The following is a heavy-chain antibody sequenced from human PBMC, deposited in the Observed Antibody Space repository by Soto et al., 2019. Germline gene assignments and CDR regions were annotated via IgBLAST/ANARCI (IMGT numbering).Heavy chain of an antibody. V-gene: IGHV2-26*04. D-gene: IGHD6-13*01. CDR3: ASTYSTSWYWFDP. Sequence: QVTVKESGPVLVKPTETLTLTCTVSGFSLSNAGLGVSWIRQPPGKALEWLAHIFSNDDKSYSTSLNSRLTISKDTSKSQVVLIMTHMDPVDTATYYCASTYSTSWYWFDPWGQGTLVTVSS. CDR1: GFSLSNAGLG. CDR2: IFSNDDK. J-gene: IGHJ5*02.